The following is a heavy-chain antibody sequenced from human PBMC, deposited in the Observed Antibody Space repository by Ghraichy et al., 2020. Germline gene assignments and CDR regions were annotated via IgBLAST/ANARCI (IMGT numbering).Heavy chain of an antibody. CDR1: GFTFSSYS. D-gene: IGHD2-15*01. CDR3: ASRSFAWYRQGNWFDP. Sequence: GGSLRLSCAASGFTFSSYSMAWVRQAPGKGLEWVSYISSDSRTTDDADSVKGRFTISRDDAKNSLYLQMNSLRDEDTAVYYCASRSFAWYRQGNWFDPWGQGTLVTVSS. CDR2: ISSDSRTT. V-gene: IGHV3-48*02. J-gene: IGHJ5*02.